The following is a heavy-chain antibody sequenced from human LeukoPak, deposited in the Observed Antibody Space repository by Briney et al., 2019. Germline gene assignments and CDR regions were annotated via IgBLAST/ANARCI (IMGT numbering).Heavy chain of an antibody. Sequence: SQTLSLTCTVSGGSISSGSYYWSWIRQPAGKGLEWIGRIYTSGSTNYNPSLKSRVTISVDTSKNQFSLKLSSVTAADTAVYYCARDGYSSSWYNWFDPWGQGTLVTVSS. CDR3: ARDGYSSSWYNWFDP. V-gene: IGHV4-61*02. J-gene: IGHJ5*02. CDR2: IYTSGST. CDR1: GGSISSGSYY. D-gene: IGHD6-13*01.